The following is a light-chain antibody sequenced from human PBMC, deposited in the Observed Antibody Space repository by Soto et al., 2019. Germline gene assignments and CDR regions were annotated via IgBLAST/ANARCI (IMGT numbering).Light chain of an antibody. J-gene: IGKJ1*01. CDR1: QSVSSSY. CDR2: GAS. V-gene: IGKV3-20*01. Sequence: EIVLPQSPGTLSLSPGERATLSCRASQSVSSSYLAWYQQKPGQAPRLLIYGASSRATGIPDRFSGSGSGTDFTLTISRLEPEDFAVYYCQQYDSSWTFGQGTKVDIK. CDR3: QQYDSSWT.